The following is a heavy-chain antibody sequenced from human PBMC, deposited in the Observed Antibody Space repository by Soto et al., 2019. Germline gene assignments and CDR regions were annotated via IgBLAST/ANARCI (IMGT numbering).Heavy chain of an antibody. CDR3: ARGRRTYCSGGSCYRWFDP. D-gene: IGHD2-15*01. J-gene: IGHJ5*02. Sequence: QVQLVQSGAEVKKPGASVKVSCKASGYTFTSYDINWVRQATGQGLEWMGWMNPNSGNTGYAQKFQGRVTMTRNTSISTAYRELSSLRSEDTAVYYCARGRRTYCSGGSCYRWFDPWGQGTLVTVSS. V-gene: IGHV1-8*01. CDR1: GYTFTSYD. CDR2: MNPNSGNT.